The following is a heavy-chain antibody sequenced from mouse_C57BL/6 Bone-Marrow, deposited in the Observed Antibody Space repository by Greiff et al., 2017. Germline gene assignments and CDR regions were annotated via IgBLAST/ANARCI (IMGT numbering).Heavy chain of an antibody. CDR3: TTGQDYGSSYVGWYFDV. J-gene: IGHJ1*03. CDR2: IDPENGDT. CDR1: GFNIKDDY. Sequence: VQLQQSGAELVRPGASVKLSCTASGFNIKDDYMHWVKQRPEQGLEWIGWIDPENGDTEYASKFQGKATITADTSSNTAYLQPSSLTSEDTAVYYCTTGQDYGSSYVGWYFDVWGTGATVTVSS. D-gene: IGHD1-1*01. V-gene: IGHV14-4*01.